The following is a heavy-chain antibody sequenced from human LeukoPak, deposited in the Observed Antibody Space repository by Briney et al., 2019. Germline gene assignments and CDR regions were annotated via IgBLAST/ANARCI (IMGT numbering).Heavy chain of an antibody. CDR3: AKVMRNFWYLLPHFNW. D-gene: IGHD2-15*01. V-gene: IGHV3-23*01. CDR1: GFTFSNCA. CDR2: ISGSGTGT. J-gene: IGHJ4*02. Sequence: PGGSLRLSCPASGFTFSNCAMSWVRQAPGKGLEWVSAISGSGTGTYDADSVKGRFTISRDNSKNTLYLQMNSLRAEDTAVYSCAKVMRNFWYLLPHFNWGGQGTLVAVSS.